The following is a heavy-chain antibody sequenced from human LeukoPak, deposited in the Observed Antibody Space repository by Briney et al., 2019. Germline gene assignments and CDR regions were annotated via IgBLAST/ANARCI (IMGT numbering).Heavy chain of an antibody. J-gene: IGHJ4*02. CDR3: AIDYGGYDLQY. CDR1: GGSISSSTYY. V-gene: IGHV4-39*01. CDR2: IYHSGNT. Sequence: SGTLSLTCTVSGGSISSSTYYWGWIRQPPGKGLEWIGNIYHSGNTYYNPSLKSRVAISVDTSENQFSLKLRSVTAADTAVYYCAIDYGGYDLQYWGQGTLVTVSS. D-gene: IGHD4-17*01.